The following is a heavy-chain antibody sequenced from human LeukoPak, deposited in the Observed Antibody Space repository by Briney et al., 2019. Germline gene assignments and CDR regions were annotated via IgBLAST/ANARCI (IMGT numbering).Heavy chain of an antibody. J-gene: IGHJ5*02. D-gene: IGHD3-3*01. CDR3: ARADFIDAGPYLIGP. Sequence: GASVKVSCKTSGYSFHDYYIHWVRQAPGQGLEWMGWIYTKSGRTSSARKFQGRVTMTRDPSITTVYMDMAWLTSDDTAIYFCARADFIDAGPYLIGPWGQGTLVTVSS. V-gene: IGHV1-2*02. CDR1: GYSFHDYY. CDR2: IYTKSGRT.